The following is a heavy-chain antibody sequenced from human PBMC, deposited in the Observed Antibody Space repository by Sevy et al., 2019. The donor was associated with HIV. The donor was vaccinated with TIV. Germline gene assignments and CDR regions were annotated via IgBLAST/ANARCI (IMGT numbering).Heavy chain of an antibody. CDR2: IYGSGGAT. V-gene: IGHV3-23*01. D-gene: IGHD3-22*01. CDR1: GFTFTSYA. Sequence: GGSLRLSCKPSGFTFTSYAMSWVRQAPGKGLEWVSTIYGSGGATYYADSVKGRFTISRDNSKNTLYLQMNSLRIEDTDVYYCAGGRCDSSGSFDAFDIWGQGTMVTVSS. J-gene: IGHJ3*02. CDR3: AGGRCDSSGSFDAFDI.